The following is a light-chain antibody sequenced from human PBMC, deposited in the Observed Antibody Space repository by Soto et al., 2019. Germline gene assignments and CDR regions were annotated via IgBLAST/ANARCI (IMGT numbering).Light chain of an antibody. CDR3: QQSYEAPRT. V-gene: IGKV1-39*01. J-gene: IGKJ2*01. CDR2: NVF. Sequence: DIQMTQSPSSLSASVGDRVTITCRASQSIGTYLSWYQQKAGKAPKLLMYNVFSLQSGVPSRFSGSGSGTDFTLTISSLKPEDFATYYCQQSYEAPRTFGQGTKLQIK. CDR1: QSIGTY.